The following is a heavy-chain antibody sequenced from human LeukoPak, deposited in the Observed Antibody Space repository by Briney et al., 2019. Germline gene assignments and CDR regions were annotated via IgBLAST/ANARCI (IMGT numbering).Heavy chain of an antibody. CDR3: ARDTYYYGSGLDY. CDR2: ISYDGSNK. D-gene: IGHD3-10*01. CDR1: GFTFSSYA. J-gene: IGHJ4*02. V-gene: IGHV3-30*04. Sequence: GGSLRLSCAASGFTFSSYAMHWVRQAPGKGLEWVAVISYDGSNKYYADSVKGRFTISRDNSKNTLYLQMNSLRAEDTAVYYCARDTYYYGSGLDYWGQGTLVTVSS.